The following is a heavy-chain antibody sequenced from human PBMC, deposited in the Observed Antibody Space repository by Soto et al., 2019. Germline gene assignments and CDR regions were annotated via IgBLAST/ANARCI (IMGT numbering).Heavy chain of an antibody. CDR1: GFTFSSYA. CDR3: ARDRSPFPRGGMDV. CDR2: ISYDGSNK. Sequence: QVQLVESGGGVVQPERSLRLSCAASGFTFSSYAMHWVRQAPGKGLEWVAVISYDGSNKYYADSVKGRFTISRDNSKNTLYLQMNSLRAEDTAVYYCARDRSPFPRGGMDVWGQGTTVTVSS. V-gene: IGHV3-30-3*01. J-gene: IGHJ6*02. D-gene: IGHD3-10*01.